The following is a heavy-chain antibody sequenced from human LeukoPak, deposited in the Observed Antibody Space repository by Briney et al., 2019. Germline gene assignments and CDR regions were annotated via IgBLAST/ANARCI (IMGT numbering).Heavy chain of an antibody. CDR2: ISYDGSNK. Sequence: GGSLRLSCAASGFTFSSYGMHWVRQAPGKGLEWVAIISYDGSNKYYEDSVKGRFTISRDNSKNTLYLQMNSLRAEDTAVYYCAKGGNYVWGSYRHWGQGTLVTVSS. V-gene: IGHV3-30*18. CDR1: GFTFSSYG. J-gene: IGHJ4*02. D-gene: IGHD3-16*02. CDR3: AKGGNYVWGSYRH.